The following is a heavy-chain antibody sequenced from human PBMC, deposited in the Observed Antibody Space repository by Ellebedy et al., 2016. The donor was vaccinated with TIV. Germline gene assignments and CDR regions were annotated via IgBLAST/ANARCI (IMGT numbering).Heavy chain of an antibody. V-gene: IGHV3-7*01. CDR2: IKEDGSVK. J-gene: IGHJ5*02. D-gene: IGHD6-13*01. Sequence: GESLKISXAASGFTFSNAWMTWVRQAPGKGLEWVASIKEDGSVKYFLDSVKGRFTISRDNAKKSLFLQMNSLRAEDTAVYYCARDNEQQLVGWFDPWGQGTLVTVSS. CDR1: GFTFSNAW. CDR3: ARDNEQQLVGWFDP.